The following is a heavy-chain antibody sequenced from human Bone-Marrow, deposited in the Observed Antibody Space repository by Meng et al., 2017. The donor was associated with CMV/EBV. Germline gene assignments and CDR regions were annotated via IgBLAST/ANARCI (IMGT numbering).Heavy chain of an antibody. D-gene: IGHD3-10*01. CDR2: IIPILGIA. J-gene: IGHJ6*02. CDR3: ARGRLLSGSYVQGYYYYGMDV. V-gene: IGHV1-69*10. CDR1: GYTFTSYA. Sequence: SVKVSCKASGYTFTSYAISWVRQAPGQGLEWMGGIIPILGIANYAQKFQGRVTITADKSTSTAYMELSSLRSEDTAVYYCARGRLLSGSYVQGYYYYGMDVWGQGTTVTVSS.